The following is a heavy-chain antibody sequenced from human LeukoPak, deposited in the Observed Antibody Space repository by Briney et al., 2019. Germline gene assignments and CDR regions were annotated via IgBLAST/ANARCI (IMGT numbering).Heavy chain of an antibody. J-gene: IGHJ4*02. CDR3: ARDGPDSLSFDY. CDR2: IYRGGAT. Sequence: GGSLRLSCAASGFTVSSNYMSWVRQAPGKGLEWVSVIYRGGATYYADSVKDRFTISRDISKNTLFLQMNSLRDGDTAVYFCARDGPDSLSFDYWGQGTLVTASP. CDR1: GFTVSSNY. D-gene: IGHD2-2*01. V-gene: IGHV3-66*01.